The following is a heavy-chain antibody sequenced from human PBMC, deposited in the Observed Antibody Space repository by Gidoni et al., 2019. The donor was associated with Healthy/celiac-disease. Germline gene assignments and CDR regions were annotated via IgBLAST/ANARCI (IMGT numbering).Heavy chain of an antibody. V-gene: IGHV4-59*01. Sequence: QVQLQASGPGLVKPSEPLSLTCPVSGGSISNYYWSWFRQPPGKGLEWIGYIYYSGSTNYNPSLKSRVTISVDTSKNQFSLKLSSVTAADTAVYYCARRRLGIAVAGSFDAFDIWGQGTMVTVSS. J-gene: IGHJ3*02. CDR3: ARRRLGIAVAGSFDAFDI. CDR2: IYYSGST. CDR1: GGSISNYY. D-gene: IGHD6-19*01.